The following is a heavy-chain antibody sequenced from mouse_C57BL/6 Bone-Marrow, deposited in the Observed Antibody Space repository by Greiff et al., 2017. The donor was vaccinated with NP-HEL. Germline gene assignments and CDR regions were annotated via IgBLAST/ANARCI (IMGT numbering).Heavy chain of an antibody. D-gene: IGHD2-3*01. CDR2: INPNNGGT. Sequence: EVQLQQSGPELVKPGASVKISCKASGYTFTDYYMNWVKQSHGKSLAWIGDINPNNGGTSYNQKFKGKATLTVDTSSSTAYMELRILTSDDSAVYYCASEGGYFYYYAMDYWGQGTSVTVSS. CDR1: GYTFTDYY. V-gene: IGHV1-26*01. J-gene: IGHJ4*01. CDR3: ASEGGYFYYYAMDY.